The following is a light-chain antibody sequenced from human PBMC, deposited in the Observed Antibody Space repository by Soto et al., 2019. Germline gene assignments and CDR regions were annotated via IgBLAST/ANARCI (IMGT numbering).Light chain of an antibody. CDR1: TGAVTSGHY. CDR2: DTS. CDR3: LLSYSGARV. J-gene: IGLJ2*01. Sequence: QTVVTQEPSLTVSPGGTVALTWGSSTGAVTSGHYPYWFQQNPGRAPRTLIYDTSNKQSWTPARFSGSLLGGKAALTLSGAQPEDEAEYSCLLSYSGARVFGGGTKVT. V-gene: IGLV7-46*01.